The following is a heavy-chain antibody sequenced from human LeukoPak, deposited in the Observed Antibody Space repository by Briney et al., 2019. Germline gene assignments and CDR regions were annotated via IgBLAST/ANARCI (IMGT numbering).Heavy chain of an antibody. J-gene: IGHJ5*02. CDR2: IYYSGST. D-gene: IGHD1-1*01. Sequence: SETLSLTCTVSGGSISSYYWSWIRQPPGKGLEWIGYIYYSGSTNYNPSLKSRVTISVDTSKNRFSLKLSSVTAADTAVYYCARDLGGTGENWFDPWGQGTLVTVSS. V-gene: IGHV4-59*01. CDR3: ARDLGGTGENWFDP. CDR1: GGSISSYY.